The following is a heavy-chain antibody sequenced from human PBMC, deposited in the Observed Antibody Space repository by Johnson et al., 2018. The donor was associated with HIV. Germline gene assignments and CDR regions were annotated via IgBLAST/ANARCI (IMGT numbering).Heavy chain of an antibody. CDR3: TTDGLRTIDAFDI. CDR1: QFIFSNYY. J-gene: IGHJ3*02. D-gene: IGHD5-12*01. CDR2: VNPNGDST. V-gene: IGHV3-25*05. Sequence: VQLVESGGGLAKPAWSPRLSCAASQFIFSNYYMNCVRQAPGNGLELVGQVNPNGDSTYLIDSGKDRFNTSRDNAKNTLHLQMNSLKTEDTAVYYCTTDGLRTIDAFDIWGQGTMVTVSS.